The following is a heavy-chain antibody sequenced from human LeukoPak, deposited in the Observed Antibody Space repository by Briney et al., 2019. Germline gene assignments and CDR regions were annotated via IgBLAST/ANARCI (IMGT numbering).Heavy chain of an antibody. CDR1: GFTFTSYA. CDR3: AKDPAVAGTGDY. CDR2: ISGSGGST. J-gene: IGHJ4*02. Sequence: PGGSLRLSCAASGFTFTSYAMSWVRQAPGKGLEWVSAISGSGGSTYYADSVKGRFTISRDNSKNTLYLQMNSLRAEDTAVYYCAKDPAVAGTGDYWGQGTLVTVSS. V-gene: IGHV3-23*01. D-gene: IGHD6-19*01.